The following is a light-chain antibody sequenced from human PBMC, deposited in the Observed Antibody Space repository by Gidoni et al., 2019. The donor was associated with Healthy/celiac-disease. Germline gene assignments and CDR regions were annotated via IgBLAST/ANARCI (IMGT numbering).Light chain of an antibody. V-gene: IGLV1-40*01. CDR3: QYYDSSLSGVV. J-gene: IGLJ2*01. CDR1: STNIGAGYD. CDR2: GNS. Sequence: QSVLTQPPSVSDDPGPLVTISYTGSSTNIGAGYDVHWDQQLPGTGPKLLQHGNSNRPSGVPDRFAGSKSGTSAYLAITGLQAEDEDDYYCQYYDSSLSGVVFGGGSKLTVL.